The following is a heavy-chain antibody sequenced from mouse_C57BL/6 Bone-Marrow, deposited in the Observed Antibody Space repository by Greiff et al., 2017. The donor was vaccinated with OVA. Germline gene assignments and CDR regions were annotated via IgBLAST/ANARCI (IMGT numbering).Heavy chain of an antibody. Sequence: EVQLVESGGGLVQPGGSLSLSCAASGFTFTDYYMSWVRQPPGKALEWLGFIRNKANGYTTEYSASVKGRFTISRDNSQSILYLQMNALRAEDSATYYCARSVYYDYDAGSYYAMDYWGQGTSVTVSS. J-gene: IGHJ4*01. D-gene: IGHD2-4*01. CDR1: GFTFTDYY. CDR2: IRNKANGYTT. CDR3: ARSVYYDYDAGSYYAMDY. V-gene: IGHV7-3*01.